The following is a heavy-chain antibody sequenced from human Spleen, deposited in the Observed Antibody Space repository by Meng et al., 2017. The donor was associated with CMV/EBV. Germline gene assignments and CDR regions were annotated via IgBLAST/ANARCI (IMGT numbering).Heavy chain of an antibody. CDR3: ARPTSLAAAGANFDY. Sequence: GGSLRLSCAASGFTFSSYAVHWVRQAPGKGLEWVAVISYDESNKYYADSVKGRFTISRDNSKNTLYLQMNSLRAEDTAVYYCARPTSLAAAGANFDYWGQGTLVTVSS. CDR1: GFTFSSYA. D-gene: IGHD6-13*01. J-gene: IGHJ4*02. V-gene: IGHV3-30*04. CDR2: ISYDESNK.